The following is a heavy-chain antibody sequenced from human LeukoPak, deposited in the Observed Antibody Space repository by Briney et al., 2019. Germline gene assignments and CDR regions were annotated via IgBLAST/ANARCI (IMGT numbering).Heavy chain of an antibody. J-gene: IGHJ6*02. V-gene: IGHV4-59*01. CDR3: ARERRDGYNYYYYYGMDV. D-gene: IGHD5-24*01. CDR2: IYYSGGT. CDR1: GGSISSYY. Sequence: SETLSLTCTVSGGSISSYYWSWIRQPPGKGLEWIGYIYYSGGTNYNPSLKSRVTILVDTSKNQFSLKLSSVTAADTAVYYCARERRDGYNYYYYYGMDVWGQGTTVTVSS.